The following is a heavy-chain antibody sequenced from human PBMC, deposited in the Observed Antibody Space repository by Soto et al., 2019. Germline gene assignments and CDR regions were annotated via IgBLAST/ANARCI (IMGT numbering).Heavy chain of an antibody. D-gene: IGHD6-13*01. J-gene: IGHJ6*02. CDR2: ISGSGGST. Sequence: PGGSLRLSCVASGFTFSSYSKNWVRQAPGKGLEWVSAISGSGGSTYYADSVKGRFTISRDNSKNTLYLQMNSLRAEDTAVYYCAKDRSSWYVYYYGMDVWGQGT. V-gene: IGHV3-23*01. CDR1: GFTFSSYS. CDR3: AKDRSSWYVYYYGMDV.